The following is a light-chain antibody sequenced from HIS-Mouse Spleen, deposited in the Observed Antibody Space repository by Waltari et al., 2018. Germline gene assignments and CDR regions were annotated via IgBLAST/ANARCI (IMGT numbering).Light chain of an antibody. CDR1: QGVSSY. J-gene: IGKJ1*01. CDR3: QQLNSYPPT. CDR2: AAS. Sequence: DIQLTQSPSFLSASVGDRVTITCRASQGVSSYLAWYQQKPGKAPKLLLYAASTLQSGVPSRFSGSGSGKEFTLTISSLQPEDFATYYCQQLNSYPPTFGQGTKVEIK. V-gene: IGKV1-9*01.